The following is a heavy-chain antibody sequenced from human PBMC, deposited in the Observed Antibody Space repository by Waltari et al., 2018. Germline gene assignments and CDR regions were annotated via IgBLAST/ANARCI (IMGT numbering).Heavy chain of an antibody. D-gene: IGHD3-16*02. V-gene: IGHV1-3*01. CDR3: ARGMITFGGVIVRGFDY. J-gene: IGHJ4*02. CDR1: GYTFTSYA. Sequence: QVQLVQSGAEVKKPGASVKVSCKASGYTFTSYAMHWVRQAPGQRLEWMGWINAGNGNKKYSQKFQGRVTITRDTSASTAYMELSSLRSEDTAVYYCARGMITFGGVIVRGFDYWGQGTLVTVSS. CDR2: INAGNGNK.